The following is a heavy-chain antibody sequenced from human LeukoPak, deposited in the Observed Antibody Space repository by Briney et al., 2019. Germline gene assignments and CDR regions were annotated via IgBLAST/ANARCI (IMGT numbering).Heavy chain of an antibody. Sequence: AVTVSCKASGGTFSSYAISWVRQAPGQGLEGMGGIIPIFGTANYAQKFQGRVTITTHESTSTAYMQLRSLRSEDTAVYYCAVGRVGSSTRHYYYYYYMDVWGKGTTVTVSS. CDR1: GGTFSSYA. V-gene: IGHV1-69*05. D-gene: IGHD2-2*01. J-gene: IGHJ6*03. CDR3: AVGRVGSSTRHYYYYYYMDV. CDR2: IIPIFGTA.